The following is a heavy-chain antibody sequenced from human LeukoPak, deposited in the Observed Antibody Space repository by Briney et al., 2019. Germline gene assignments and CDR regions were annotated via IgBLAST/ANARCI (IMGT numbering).Heavy chain of an antibody. CDR3: ARVAGVVTAEDFDY. V-gene: IGHV3-21*01. CDR1: GFTFSSYS. Sequence: PGGSLRLSCAASGFTFSSYSMNWVRQAPGKGLEWVSSISSSSSYIYYADSVKGRFTISRDNAKNSLYLQMNSLRAEDTAVYYCARVAGVVTAEDFDYWGQGTLVTVSS. J-gene: IGHJ4*02. CDR2: ISSSSSYI. D-gene: IGHD2-21*02.